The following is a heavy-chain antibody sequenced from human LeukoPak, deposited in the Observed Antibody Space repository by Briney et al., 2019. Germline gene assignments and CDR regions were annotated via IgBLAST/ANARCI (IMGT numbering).Heavy chain of an antibody. CDR1: GYSISSGYY. Sequence: SETLSLTCTVSGYSISSGYYWGWIRQPAGKGLEWIGRIYTSGSTNYNPSLKSRVTMSVDTSKNQFSLKLSSVTAADTAVYYCARADSSSWQTFHFDYWGQGTLVTVSS. CDR2: IYTSGST. V-gene: IGHV4-4*07. D-gene: IGHD6-13*01. CDR3: ARADSSSWQTFHFDY. J-gene: IGHJ4*02.